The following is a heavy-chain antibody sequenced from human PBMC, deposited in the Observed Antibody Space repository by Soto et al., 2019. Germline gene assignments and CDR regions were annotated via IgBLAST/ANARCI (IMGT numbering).Heavy chain of an antibody. V-gene: IGHV4-4*02. CDR2: VYHSGTT. J-gene: IGHJ4*02. D-gene: IGHD6-13*01. Sequence: QVELQESGPGLVKPSGTLSLTCAVSGGSISSSNWWSWVRQPPGKGLEWIGEVYHSGTTNYNPSLKGRVTLSMDKAKNQFSPNLTPVAAPGTAVYYCARTWYDSSPKWGQGTLVTVSS. CDR3: ARTWYDSSPK. CDR1: GGSISSSNW.